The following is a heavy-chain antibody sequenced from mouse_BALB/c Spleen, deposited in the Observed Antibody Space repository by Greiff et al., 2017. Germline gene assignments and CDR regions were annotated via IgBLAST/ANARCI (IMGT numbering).Heavy chain of an antibody. CDR3: ARDRYDEDYAMDY. Sequence: EVQLVESGPSLVKPSQTLSLTCSVTGDSITSGYWNWIRKFPGNKLEYMGYISYSGSTYYNPSLKSRISITRDTSKNQYYLQLNSVTTEDTATYYCARDRYDEDYAMDYWGQGTSVTVSS. CDR2: ISYSGST. CDR1: GDSITSGY. J-gene: IGHJ4*01. D-gene: IGHD2-14*01. V-gene: IGHV3-8*02.